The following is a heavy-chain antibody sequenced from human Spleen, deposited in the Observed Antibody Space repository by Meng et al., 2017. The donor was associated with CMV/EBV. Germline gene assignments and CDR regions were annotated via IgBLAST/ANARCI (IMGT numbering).Heavy chain of an antibody. Sequence: GGSLRLSCAASGFTFSSYWMHWVRQAPGKGLVWVSRINSDGSSTSYADSVKGRFTISRDNAKNTLYLQMNSLSAEDTAVYYCARVSGCSSTSCFYGGAFDIWGQGTMVTVSS. V-gene: IGHV3-74*01. J-gene: IGHJ3*02. CDR3: ARVSGCSSTSCFYGGAFDI. CDR1: GFTFSSYW. D-gene: IGHD2-2*01. CDR2: INSDGSST.